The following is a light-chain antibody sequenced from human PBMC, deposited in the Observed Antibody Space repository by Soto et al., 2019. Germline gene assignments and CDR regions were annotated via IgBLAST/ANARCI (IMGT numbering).Light chain of an antibody. J-gene: IGLJ2*01. CDR3: QTWDTGIVV. CDR1: SGHTKFA. CDR2: VTGDGGH. V-gene: IGLV4-69*01. Sequence: QSVLTQSPSASASLGASVKLTCTLNSGHTKFAIAWHQQQPQKGPRFLMKVTGDGGHNKGDGIPDRFSGSSSGAERYLTISSLQSEDEADYYCQTWDTGIVVFGGGTKLTVL.